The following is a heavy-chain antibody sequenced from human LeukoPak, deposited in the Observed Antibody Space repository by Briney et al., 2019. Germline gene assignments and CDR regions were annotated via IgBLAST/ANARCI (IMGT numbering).Heavy chain of an antibody. Sequence: PGGSLRLSCAASGFTFDDYAMHWVRQAPGKGLGWVSGISWNSGSIGYADSVKGRFTISRDNAKNSLYLQMNSLRAEDTALYYCAKDTRRFRAAAGQDAFDIWGQGTMVTVSS. CDR3: AKDTRRFRAAAGQDAFDI. V-gene: IGHV3-9*01. D-gene: IGHD6-13*01. J-gene: IGHJ3*02. CDR1: GFTFDDYA. CDR2: ISWNSGSI.